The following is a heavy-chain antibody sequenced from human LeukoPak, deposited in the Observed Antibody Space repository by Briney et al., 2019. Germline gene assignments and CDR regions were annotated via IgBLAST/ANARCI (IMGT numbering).Heavy chain of an antibody. CDR3: AKDTSIGRYCTNGVCSPFDY. J-gene: IGHJ4*02. CDR2: TSDSGGST. CDR1: GITFSTYA. V-gene: IGHV3-23*01. D-gene: IGHD2-8*01. Sequence: PGGSLRLSCAASGITFSTYAMTWVRQAPGKGLEWVSATSDSGGSTYDADSVKGRFTISRDNSKNTLYLQMNSLRAEDTAVYYCAKDTSIGRYCTNGVCSPFDYWGQGTLVTVSS.